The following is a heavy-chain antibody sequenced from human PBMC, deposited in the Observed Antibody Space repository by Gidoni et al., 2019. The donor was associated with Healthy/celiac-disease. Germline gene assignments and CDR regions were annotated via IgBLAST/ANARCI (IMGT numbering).Heavy chain of an antibody. V-gene: IGHV3-21*01. CDR2: ISSSSSYI. J-gene: IGHJ4*02. CDR3: ARESQLGATAY. Sequence: EVQLVESGGGLVKPGGSLRLSCAASGFTFSSYSMNGVRQAPGKGLEWVSSISSSSSYIYYADAVKGRFTISRDNAKNSLYLQMNSLRAEDTAVYYCARESQLGATAYWGQGTLVTVSS. D-gene: IGHD1-26*01. CDR1: GFTFSSYS.